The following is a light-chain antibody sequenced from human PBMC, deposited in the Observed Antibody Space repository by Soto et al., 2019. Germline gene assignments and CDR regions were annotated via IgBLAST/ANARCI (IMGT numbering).Light chain of an antibody. V-gene: IGLV1-40*01. Sequence: QLVLTQPPSVSGAPGQRVTISCTGSSSNIGAGYDVHWYQQRPGTAPKLLIFGNTNRPSGVPDRFSGSKSGTSASLAITGLQAEDEGDYYCQSYDSTLSARYVFGTGTQLTVL. CDR3: QSYDSTLSARYV. CDR1: SSNIGAGYD. J-gene: IGLJ1*01. CDR2: GNT.